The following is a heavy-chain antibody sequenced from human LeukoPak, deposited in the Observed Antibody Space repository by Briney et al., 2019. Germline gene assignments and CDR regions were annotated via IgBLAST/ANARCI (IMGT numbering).Heavy chain of an antibody. D-gene: IGHD3-22*01. CDR2: IVVGSGNT. CDR1: GFTCTSSA. CDR3: AAGDSSGYYYYFDY. J-gene: IGHJ4*02. V-gene: IGHV1-58*02. Sequence: SVKVSCKASGFTCTSSAMQWVRQARGQRLEWIGWIVVGSGNTNYAQKFQERVTITRDMSTSTAYMELSSLRSEDTAVYYCAAGDSSGYYYYFDYWGQGTLVTVSS.